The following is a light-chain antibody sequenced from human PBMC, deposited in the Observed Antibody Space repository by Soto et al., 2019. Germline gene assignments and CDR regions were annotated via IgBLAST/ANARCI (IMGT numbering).Light chain of an antibody. CDR3: QQRSNWPPLP. J-gene: IGKJ4*01. Sequence: EIVLTQSPATLSLSPGERATLSCRASQSVSSYLAWYQQKPGQAPRLLIYDASNRATGIPARFSGSGSGTDFTLTISSLEPEDFAVHYCQQRSNWPPLPFGGGTKVEIK. CDR2: DAS. CDR1: QSVSSY. V-gene: IGKV3-11*01.